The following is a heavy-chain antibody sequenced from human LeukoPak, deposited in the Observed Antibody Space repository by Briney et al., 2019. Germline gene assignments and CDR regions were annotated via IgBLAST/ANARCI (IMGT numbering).Heavy chain of an antibody. CDR3: ASTYIVAPGY. D-gene: IGHD2-15*01. CDR2: INHSGST. V-gene: IGHV4-34*01. CDR1: GGSFSGYY. J-gene: IGHJ4*02. Sequence: SETLYLTCAVYGGSFSGYYWSRIRQPPGKGLEWIGEINHSGSTNYNPSLKSRVTISVDTSKNQSSLKLSSVTAADTAVYYCASTYIVAPGYWGQGTLVTASS.